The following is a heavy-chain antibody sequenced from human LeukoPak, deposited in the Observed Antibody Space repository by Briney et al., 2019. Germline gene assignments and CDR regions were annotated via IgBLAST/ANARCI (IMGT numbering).Heavy chain of an antibody. Sequence: SETLSLTCTVSGVSISSSNNFWGWIRQPPGKGLEWIGSIHYRGTTYYIPSLKSRDTISVDTSKNQFSLKVSSVTAADTAVYYCARHEEEDGYNAKTFDFWGQGTLVTVSS. CDR2: IHYRGTT. CDR3: ARHEEEDGYNAKTFDF. D-gene: IGHD5-24*01. V-gene: IGHV4-39*01. J-gene: IGHJ4*02. CDR1: GVSISSSNNF.